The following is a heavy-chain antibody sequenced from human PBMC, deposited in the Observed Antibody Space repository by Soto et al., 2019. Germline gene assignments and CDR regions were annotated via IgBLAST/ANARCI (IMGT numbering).Heavy chain of an antibody. J-gene: IGHJ4*02. V-gene: IGHV3-7*01. Sequence: PGGSLRLSCAASGFTFSTYWMSWVRQAPGKGLEWMANIKEDGSEKYYVDCVNGRFTISRDNVKHSLYLQMNSLRVEDSAVYYCAHPSFASAGQNYWGQGTLVTVSS. CDR3: AHPSFASAGQNY. CDR2: IKEDGSEK. CDR1: GFTFSTYW. D-gene: IGHD6-13*01.